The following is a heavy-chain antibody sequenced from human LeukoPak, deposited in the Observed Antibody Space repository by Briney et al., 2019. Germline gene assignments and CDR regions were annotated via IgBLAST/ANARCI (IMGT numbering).Heavy chain of an antibody. V-gene: IGHV3-74*01. J-gene: IGHJ3*02. Sequence: GGSLRLSCAASGFTFSSYWMHWVRLAPGKGLVWVSRINSDWSSTSYADSVKGRFTISRDNAKNTLYLQMNSLSAEDTAVYYCARDVDYYDSRGGAAFDIWGQGTMVTVSS. CDR1: GFTFSSYW. D-gene: IGHD3-22*01. CDR2: INSDWSST. CDR3: ARDVDYYDSRGGAAFDI.